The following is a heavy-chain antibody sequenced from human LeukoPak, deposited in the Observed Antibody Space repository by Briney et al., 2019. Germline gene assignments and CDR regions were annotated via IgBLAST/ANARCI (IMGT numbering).Heavy chain of an antibody. J-gene: IGHJ4*02. D-gene: IGHD3-10*01. CDR2: IYWDDDK. V-gene: IGHV2-5*02. Sequence: TLSLTCTVSGDSISSGNYWGWIRQPPGKALEWLALIYWDDDKRYSPSLKSRLTITKDTSKNQVVLTMTNMDPVDTATYYCAHRGIRGVPDYWGQGTLVTVSS. CDR3: AHRGIRGVPDY. CDR1: GDSISSGNYW.